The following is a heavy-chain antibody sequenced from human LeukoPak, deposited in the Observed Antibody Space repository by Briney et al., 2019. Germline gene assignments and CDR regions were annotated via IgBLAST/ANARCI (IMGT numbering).Heavy chain of an antibody. CDR1: GFTVSSNY. D-gene: IGHD2-8*01. V-gene: IGHV3-53*01. CDR3: ARGGRNCTNGVCYFDDAFDI. J-gene: IGHJ3*02. CDR2: IYSGGST. Sequence: GGSLRLSCAASGFTVSSNYMSWVRQAPGKGLEWVSVIYSGGSTYYADSVKGRFTISRDSSKNTLYLQMNSLRAEDTAVYCCARGGRNCTNGVCYFDDAFDIWGQGTMVTVSS.